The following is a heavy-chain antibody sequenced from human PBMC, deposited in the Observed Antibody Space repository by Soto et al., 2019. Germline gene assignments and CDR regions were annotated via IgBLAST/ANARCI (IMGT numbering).Heavy chain of an antibody. CDR1: GFTFSSYA. Sequence: GESLKISCAASGFTFSSYAMSWVRQAPGKGLEWVSAISGSGGSTYYADSVKGRFTISRDNSKNTLYLQMNSLRAEDTAVYYCAKVPVATIGLYYFDYWGQGTLVTVSS. D-gene: IGHD5-12*01. CDR2: ISGSGGST. V-gene: IGHV3-23*01. CDR3: AKVPVATIGLYYFDY. J-gene: IGHJ4*02.